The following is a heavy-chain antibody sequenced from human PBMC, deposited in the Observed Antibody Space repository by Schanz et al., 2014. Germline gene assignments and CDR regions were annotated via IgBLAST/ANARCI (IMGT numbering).Heavy chain of an antibody. CDR1: GFSFSDHA. CDR3: AKGRFGELSAFDI. D-gene: IGHD3-10*01. V-gene: IGHV3-64*04. CDR2: ISHDGYST. Sequence: VELVASGGRLVQPGGSLRLSCAASGFSFSDHAMDWVRQAPGKGLEYVSAISHDGYSTYYADSVKGRFTISRDNSKNTLYLQMNSLRDEDTAVYYCAKGRFGELSAFDIWGQGTMVTVSS. J-gene: IGHJ3*02.